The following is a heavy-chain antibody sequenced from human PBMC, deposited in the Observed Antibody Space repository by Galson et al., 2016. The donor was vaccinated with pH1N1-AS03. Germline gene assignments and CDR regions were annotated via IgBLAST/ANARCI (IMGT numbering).Heavy chain of an antibody. Sequence: PALVTPTQTLTLTCTFSGFSLDSLDVNVAWTRQPPGKALEWLALIHWIGDKHYSPSLRSRLPVPKDTPRNQVVFTMTNLDPVDSATYFCARDYTWRIDYWGQGTLVTVSS. J-gene: IGHJ4*02. CDR2: IHWIGDK. V-gene: IGHV2-5*01. CDR1: GFSLDSLDVN. D-gene: IGHD4-11*01. CDR3: ARDYTWRIDY.